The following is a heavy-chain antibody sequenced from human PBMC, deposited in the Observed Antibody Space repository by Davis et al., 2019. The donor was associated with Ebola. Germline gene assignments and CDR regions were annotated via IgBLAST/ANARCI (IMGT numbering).Heavy chain of an antibody. V-gene: IGHV4-59*11. Sequence: PSETLSPTCTVSGVFIIDHYWSCIRQSPGKGLEWIGYIDYRGRSTYKPSLRSRITMSVDTSKNQFSLKLKSITAADTAVYYCARGGSPAMFKGVDEWGQGTLVTVAS. D-gene: IGHD2-2*01. CDR1: GVFIIDHY. CDR2: IDYRGRS. J-gene: IGHJ4*02. CDR3: ARGGSPAMFKGVDE.